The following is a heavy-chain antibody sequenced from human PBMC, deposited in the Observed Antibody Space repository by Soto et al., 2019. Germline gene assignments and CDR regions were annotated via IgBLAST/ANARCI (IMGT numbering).Heavy chain of an antibody. CDR3: ARESYGDFVY. Sequence: QVPLQESGPGLVKPSETLSLTCNASGGFVGSGNYHWSWIRQSPGKGLEWIGDIFYGGATNYNPSLKPRVTISADTSKTRFSLILPSVTAAATAVYYCARESYGDFVYWGQGTLVIVSS. V-gene: IGHV4-61*03. J-gene: IGHJ4*02. D-gene: IGHD3-10*01. CDR2: IFYGGAT. CDR1: GGFVGSGNYH.